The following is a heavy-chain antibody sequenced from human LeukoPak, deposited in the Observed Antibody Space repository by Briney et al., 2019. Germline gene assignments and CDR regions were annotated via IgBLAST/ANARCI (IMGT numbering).Heavy chain of an antibody. CDR1: GYTFTSYG. Sequence: ASVKVSCKASGYTFTSYGISWVRQAPGQGLEWMGWINPNSGGTNYAQKFQGSVTMTRDTSISTAYMELSRLRSDDTAVYYCARGGIWGYDSSGYYYDYWGQGTLVTVSS. CDR2: INPNSGGT. CDR3: ARGGIWGYDSSGYYYDY. J-gene: IGHJ4*02. V-gene: IGHV1-2*02. D-gene: IGHD3-22*01.